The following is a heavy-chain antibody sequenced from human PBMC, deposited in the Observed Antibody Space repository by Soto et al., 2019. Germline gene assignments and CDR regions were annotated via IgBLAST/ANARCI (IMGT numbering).Heavy chain of an antibody. Sequence: RASVKVSCKASGGTFSSYAISWVRQAPGQGLEWMGGIIPIFGTTKHAQKFQGRVTSSADESTSTVYMELSRLTSEDTALYYCARNHYYDSSGYYYFDYWGQGTPVTVPQ. D-gene: IGHD3-22*01. CDR3: ARNHYYDSSGYYYFDY. CDR2: IIPIFGTT. V-gene: IGHV1-69*13. CDR1: GGTFSSYA. J-gene: IGHJ4*02.